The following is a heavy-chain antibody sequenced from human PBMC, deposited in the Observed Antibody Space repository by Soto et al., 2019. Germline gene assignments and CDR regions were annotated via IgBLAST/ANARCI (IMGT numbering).Heavy chain of an antibody. J-gene: IGHJ4*02. V-gene: IGHV3-7*05. D-gene: IGHD2-15*01. CDR1: GFTFSSYW. CDR3: ARELRWSLGPLDY. CDR2: IKQDGSEK. Sequence: GGSLRLSCAASGFTFSSYWMSWVRQAPGKGLEWVANIKQDGSEKYYVDSVKGRFTFSRDNAKNSLYLQMNSLRAEDTAVYYCARELRWSLGPLDYWGQGTLVTVSS.